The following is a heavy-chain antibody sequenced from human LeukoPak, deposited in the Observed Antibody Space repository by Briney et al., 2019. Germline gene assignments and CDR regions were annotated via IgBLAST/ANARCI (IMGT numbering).Heavy chain of an antibody. CDR2: IYYSGST. CDR1: GGSISSGGYY. J-gene: IGHJ4*02. CDR3: ARDRGTFVVD. D-gene: IGHD3-10*01. V-gene: IGHV4-31*03. Sequence: TSETLSLTCTVSGGSISSGGYYWSWIRQHPGKGLEWIGYIYYSGSTYYNPSLKSRVTISVDTSKNQFSLKLSSVTAADTAVYYCARDRGTFVVDWGQGTLVTVSS.